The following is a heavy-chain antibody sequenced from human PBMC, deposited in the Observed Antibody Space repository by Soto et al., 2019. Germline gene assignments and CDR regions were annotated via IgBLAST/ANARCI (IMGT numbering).Heavy chain of an antibody. D-gene: IGHD6-19*01. Sequence: SEPHPLPYTVSGGNIINHYCRWIRQPPGKGLEWIGYIYYSGSTNYNPSLKSRVTISVDTSKNQFSLKLSSVTAADTAVYYCARVASGYVDYWGQGTLVTVSS. V-gene: IGHV4-59*11. CDR1: GGNIINHY. CDR3: ARVASGYVDY. CDR2: IYYSGST. J-gene: IGHJ4*02.